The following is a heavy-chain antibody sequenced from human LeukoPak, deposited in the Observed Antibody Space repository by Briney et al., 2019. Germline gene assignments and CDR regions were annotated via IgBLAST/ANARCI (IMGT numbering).Heavy chain of an antibody. CDR1: GFTVSSNY. D-gene: IGHD3-3*01. V-gene: IGHV3-66*02. Sequence: GGSLRLSCAASGFTVSSNYMSWVRQAPGKGREWGSVIYSGGSTYYADSVKGRFTISRDNSKNTLYLQMNSLRAEDTAVYYCARVGYDFWSGYYPGYYYYMDVWGKGTTVTVSS. J-gene: IGHJ6*03. CDR3: ARVGYDFWSGYYPGYYYYMDV. CDR2: IYSGGST.